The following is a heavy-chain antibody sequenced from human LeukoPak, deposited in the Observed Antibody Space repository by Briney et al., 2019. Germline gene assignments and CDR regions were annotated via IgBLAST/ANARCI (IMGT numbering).Heavy chain of an antibody. CDR3: AKGAGGLSYYNWFDP. Sequence: SETLSLTCAVYGGSFSGYYWSWIRQPPGKGLEWIGEINHSGSTNYNPSLKSRVTISVDTSKNQFSLKLASVTAADTAIYYCAKGAGGLSYYNWFDPWGQGTLVTVSS. J-gene: IGHJ5*02. CDR1: GGSFSGYY. V-gene: IGHV4-34*01. CDR2: INHSGST. D-gene: IGHD5-18*01.